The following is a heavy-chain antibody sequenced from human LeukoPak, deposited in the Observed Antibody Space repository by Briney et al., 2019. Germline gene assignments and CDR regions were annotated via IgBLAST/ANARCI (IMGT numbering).Heavy chain of an antibody. D-gene: IGHD6-13*01. Sequence: SETLSLTCTVSGGSISSYYWSWIRQPPGKGLEWIGYIYYSGSTNYNPSLKSRVTISVDTSKNQFSLKLSSVTAADTAVYYCARGGSWYTSNWFDPWGQGTLVTVSS. CDR1: GGSISSYY. CDR3: ARGGSWYTSNWFDP. J-gene: IGHJ5*02. CDR2: IYYSGST. V-gene: IGHV4-59*12.